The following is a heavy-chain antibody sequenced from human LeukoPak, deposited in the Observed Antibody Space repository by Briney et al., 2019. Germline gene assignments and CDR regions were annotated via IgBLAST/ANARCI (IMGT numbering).Heavy chain of an antibody. J-gene: IGHJ4*02. D-gene: IGHD3-16*01. Sequence: GGSLRLSCAASGFTFSSFSMNWVRQAPGKGLEWVSSISSDSSYIFYADSVKGRFTISRDNAKNSLYLQMNSLRAEDTAVYYCARSEGGASYDYWGQRTLVTVSS. CDR2: ISSDSSYI. CDR3: ARSEGGASYDY. V-gene: IGHV3-21*01. CDR1: GFTFSSFS.